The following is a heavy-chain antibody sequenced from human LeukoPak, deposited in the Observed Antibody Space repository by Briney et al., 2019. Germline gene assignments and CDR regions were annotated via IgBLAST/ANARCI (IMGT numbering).Heavy chain of an antibody. D-gene: IGHD1-1*01. V-gene: IGHV3-7*01. J-gene: IGHJ4*02. Sequence: GGPLRLSCAAFGLSFTNYFMTWVGKSPGTGLDWVALIRQDGSDKYYVDSVKGRFTISRDNATNLLFLQMNSLRVDDTAVYYCGRGAALNWNSGGIDYWGQGTLVTVSS. CDR1: GLSFTNYF. CDR2: IRQDGSDK. CDR3: GRGAALNWNSGGIDY.